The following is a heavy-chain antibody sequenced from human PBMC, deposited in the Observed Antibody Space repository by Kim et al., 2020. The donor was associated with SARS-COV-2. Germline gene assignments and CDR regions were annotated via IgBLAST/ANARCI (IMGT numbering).Heavy chain of an antibody. CDR1: GFTFSSFV. D-gene: IGHD5-18*01. V-gene: IGHV3-33*01. CDR3: ARVFAYSIDY. CDR2: IWFDASNE. J-gene: IGHJ4*02. Sequence: GSLRLSCAASGFTFSSFVMTWVRQAPGKGLEWVARIWFDASNEYYADSVKGRFSISRDNSKNTLYLQMNSLRAEDTTVYYCARVFAYSIDYWGQGNLVT.